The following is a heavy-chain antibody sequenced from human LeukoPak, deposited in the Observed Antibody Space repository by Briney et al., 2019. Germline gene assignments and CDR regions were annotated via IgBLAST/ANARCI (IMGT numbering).Heavy chain of an antibody. CDR2: INPNSGDT. V-gene: IGHV1-2*06. J-gene: IGHJ4*02. D-gene: IGHD3-22*01. CDR1: GYTFTGYY. CDR3: ARDSSGPLYYFDY. Sequence: RASVKVSCKASGYTFTGYYLHWVRQAPGQGLEWMGRINPNSGDTNFAQKFQGRVTMTRDTSISTAYMELTRLRSDDTAVYYCARDSSGPLYYFDYWGQGTLVTVSS.